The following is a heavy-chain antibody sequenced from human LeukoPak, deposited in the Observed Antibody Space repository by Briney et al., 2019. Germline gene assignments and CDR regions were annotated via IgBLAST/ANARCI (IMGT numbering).Heavy chain of an antibody. CDR2: NYHSGSP. J-gene: IGHJ5*02. CDR1: GGSIGSYY. Sequence: SETLSLTCTVSGGSIGSYYWSWIRQPPGKGLEWIGYNYHSGSPNYNPSLKSRVTISVDTSKNQCSLKLRSVTAADTAVYYCARGGYDSSGYYYWFDPWGQGTLVTVSS. V-gene: IGHV4-59*08. D-gene: IGHD3-22*01. CDR3: ARGGYDSSGYYYWFDP.